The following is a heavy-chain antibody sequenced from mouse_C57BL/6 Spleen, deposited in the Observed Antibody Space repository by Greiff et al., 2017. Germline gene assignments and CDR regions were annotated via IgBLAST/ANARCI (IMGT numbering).Heavy chain of an antibody. CDR1: GYTFTDYN. CDR3: ARLPDTAVVATNY. J-gene: IGHJ2*01. CDR2: INPKNGGT. Sequence: EVQLQQSGPELVRPGASVKLSCKASGYTFTDYNMHWVKQSHGKSLEWIGYINPKNGGTSYNQKFKGKATLTVNKSSSTAYMQLSSLTSEDSAVYYCARLPDTAVVATNYWGQGTTLTVSS. V-gene: IGHV1-22*01. D-gene: IGHD1-1*01.